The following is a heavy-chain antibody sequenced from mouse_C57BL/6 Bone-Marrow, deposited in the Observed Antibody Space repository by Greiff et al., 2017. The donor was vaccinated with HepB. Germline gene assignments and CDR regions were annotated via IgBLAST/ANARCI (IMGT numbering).Heavy chain of an antibody. J-gene: IGHJ3*01. Sequence: VQLQQPGTELVKPGASVKLSCKASGYTFTSYWMHWVKQRPGQGLEWIGNINPSNGGTNYNEKFKSKATLTVDKSSSTAYMQLSSLTSEDSAVYYCARKGPYYCNPAWFAYWGQGTLVTVSA. CDR3: ARKGPYYCNPAWFAY. V-gene: IGHV1-53*01. CDR1: GYTFTSYW. CDR2: INPSNGGT. D-gene: IGHD2-10*01.